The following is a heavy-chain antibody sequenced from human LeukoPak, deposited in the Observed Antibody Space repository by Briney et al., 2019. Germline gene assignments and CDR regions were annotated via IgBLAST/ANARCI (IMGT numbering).Heavy chain of an antibody. Sequence: PSETLSLTCTVSGGSISSYYWSWIRQPPGKGLEWIGYIYYSGSTNYNPSLKSRVTISVDTSKNQCSLKLSSVTATDTAVYYCARAYYDSSGYYYYYYYMDVWGKGTTVTVSS. J-gene: IGHJ6*03. V-gene: IGHV4-59*01. D-gene: IGHD3-22*01. CDR1: GGSISSYY. CDR3: ARAYYDSSGYYYYYYYMDV. CDR2: IYYSGST.